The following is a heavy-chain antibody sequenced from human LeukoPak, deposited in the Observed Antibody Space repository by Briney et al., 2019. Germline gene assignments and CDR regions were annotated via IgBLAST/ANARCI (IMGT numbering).Heavy chain of an antibody. CDR2: IYTSGST. D-gene: IGHD1-26*01. J-gene: IGHJ3*02. Sequence: PSETLSLTCTVSGGSISSYYWSCIRQPPGKGLEWIGYIYTSGSTNYSPSLKSRVTISLDTSKNHLSLKLSSVTAADTAVYYCAGTRVGARAGAFDIWGQGTMVTVSS. V-gene: IGHV4-4*09. CDR1: GGSISSYY. CDR3: AGTRVGARAGAFDI.